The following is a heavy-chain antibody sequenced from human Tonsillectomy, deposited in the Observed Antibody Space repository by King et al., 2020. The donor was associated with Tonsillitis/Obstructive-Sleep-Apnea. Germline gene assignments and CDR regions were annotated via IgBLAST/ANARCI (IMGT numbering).Heavy chain of an antibody. D-gene: IGHD3-10*01. J-gene: IGHJ4*02. Sequence: VQLVESGGGLVKPGGSLRLSCVASGFTFSDYYMTWIRQAPGKGLEWVSYISSSGSYTNNADSVQGRFTVSRDNAKNSLYLKMNSLRAEDTAMYYCARGRTYYYGAGTDFGYWGQGTLVTVSS. CDR2: ISSSGSYT. V-gene: IGHV3-11*05. CDR3: ARGRTYYYGAGTDFGY. CDR1: GFTFSDYY.